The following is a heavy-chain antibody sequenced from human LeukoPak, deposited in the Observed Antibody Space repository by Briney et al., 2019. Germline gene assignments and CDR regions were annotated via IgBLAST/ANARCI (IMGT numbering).Heavy chain of an antibody. Sequence: PGGSPRLSCAASGFTFSSYSMNWVRQAPGKGLEWVSSISSSSSYIYYADSVKGRFTISRDNAKNSLYLQMNSLRAEDTAVYYCARDEIAAPGTSTFYWYFDLWGRGTLVTVSS. CDR3: ARDEIAAPGTSTFYWYFDL. CDR1: GFTFSSYS. V-gene: IGHV3-21*01. J-gene: IGHJ2*01. CDR2: ISSSSSYI. D-gene: IGHD6-13*01.